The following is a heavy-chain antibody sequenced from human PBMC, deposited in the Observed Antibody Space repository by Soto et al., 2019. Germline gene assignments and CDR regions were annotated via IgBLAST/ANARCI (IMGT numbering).Heavy chain of an antibody. CDR3: ARAGTNMVQFDY. CDR2: IYYSGST. V-gene: IGHV4-59*01. D-gene: IGHD3-10*01. Sequence: SETLSLTCTVSGGSINSYFWSWIRQSPGKGLEWIGHIYYSGSTSYSPSLKSRVSISVDTSKNQFSLEVHSVTAADTAVYYCARAGTNMVQFDYWGQGTLVPVSS. J-gene: IGHJ4*02. CDR1: GGSINSYF.